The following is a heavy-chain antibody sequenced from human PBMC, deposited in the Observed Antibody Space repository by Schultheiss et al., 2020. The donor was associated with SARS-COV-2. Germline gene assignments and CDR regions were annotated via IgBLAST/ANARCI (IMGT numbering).Heavy chain of an antibody. J-gene: IGHJ4*02. CDR3: AKEEDTMVVVVTHFDY. Sequence: GGSLRLSCAASGFTFSSYGMHWVRQAPGKGLEWVAVISYDGSNKYYADSVKGRFTISRDNSKNTLYLQMNSLRAEDTAVYYCAKEEDTMVVVVTHFDYWGQGTLVTVSS. CDR2: ISYDGSNK. V-gene: IGHV3-30*18. CDR1: GFTFSSYG. D-gene: IGHD3-22*01.